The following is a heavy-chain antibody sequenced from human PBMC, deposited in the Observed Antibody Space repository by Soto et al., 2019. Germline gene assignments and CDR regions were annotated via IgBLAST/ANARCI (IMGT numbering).Heavy chain of an antibody. Sequence: QVQLVESGGGLVKPGGSLRLSCVASGFTFSDHYMTWIRQAPGKGLEWLSYISTSSSYTNYADSVKGRFTISRDNAMNSLYRQMNSLRAEDTAVDYCARLRLTGYFDYWGQGTLVTVSS. CDR1: GFTFSDHY. V-gene: IGHV3-11*05. CDR2: ISTSSSYT. CDR3: ARLRLTGYFDY. J-gene: IGHJ4*02.